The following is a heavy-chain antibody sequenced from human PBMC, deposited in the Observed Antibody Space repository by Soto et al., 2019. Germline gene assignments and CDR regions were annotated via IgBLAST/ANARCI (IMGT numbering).Heavy chain of an antibody. D-gene: IGHD3-22*01. CDR2: IIPIFGTA. J-gene: IGHJ3*02. Sequence: GASVKVSCKASGGTFSSYAISWVRQAPGQGLEWMGGIIPIFGTANYAQKFQGRVTITADKSTSTAYMELSSLRSEDTAVYYCARGITMIVVAPPEAFDIWRQGTMVTVSS. CDR1: GGTFSSYA. CDR3: ARGITMIVVAPPEAFDI. V-gene: IGHV1-69*06.